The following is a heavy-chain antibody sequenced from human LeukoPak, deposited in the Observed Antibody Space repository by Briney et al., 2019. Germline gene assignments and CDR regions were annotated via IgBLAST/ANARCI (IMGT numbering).Heavy chain of an antibody. CDR1: QFTFNIYP. CDR3: AREPYDISGYGMDV. Sequence: GRSLRLSCAASQFTFNIYPMHWVRQAPGKGLEWVATIAYDGTNIFYADSVRGRFTISRDNSKSALFLEMNSLRGEDTAVYYCAREPYDISGYGMDVWGQGTMVTVSS. CDR2: IAYDGTNI. D-gene: IGHD3-22*01. J-gene: IGHJ6*02. V-gene: IGHV3-30-3*01.